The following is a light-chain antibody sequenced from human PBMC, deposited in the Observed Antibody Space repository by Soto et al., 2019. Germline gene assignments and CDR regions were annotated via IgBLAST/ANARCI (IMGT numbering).Light chain of an antibody. CDR1: QSVSSN. CDR3: QQYNNWPHT. J-gene: IGKJ2*01. V-gene: IGKV3-15*01. Sequence: ERVMTQSPVTLSVSPGGRATLSCRASQSVSSNLAWYQQKPGQAPTLLIYAASTRATGMPARFSGSGSGTEFTLTISSLQSEDFAVYYCQQYNNWPHTFGQGTKVEIK. CDR2: AAS.